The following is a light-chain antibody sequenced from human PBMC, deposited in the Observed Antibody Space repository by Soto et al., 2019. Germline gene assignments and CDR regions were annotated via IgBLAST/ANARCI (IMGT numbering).Light chain of an antibody. CDR1: SSDVGAFNY. J-gene: IGLJ2*01. Sequence: QSALTQPASVSGSPGQSITISCTGTSSDVGAFNYVSWYQQHPGKAPKVVIYEVYNRPSGISHRFSGSKSGNTASLTISGLQAEDEADYYCCSYTTSATRLFGGGTKVTVL. CDR2: EVY. CDR3: CSYTTSATRL. V-gene: IGLV2-14*01.